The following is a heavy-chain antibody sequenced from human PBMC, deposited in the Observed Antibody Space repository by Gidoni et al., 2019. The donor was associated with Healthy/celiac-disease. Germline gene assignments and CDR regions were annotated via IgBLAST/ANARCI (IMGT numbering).Heavy chain of an antibody. CDR2: FSGSGGSK. CDR1: GFTFSSYA. D-gene: IGHD3-10*01. CDR3: AKDGPPLSRGYYYYGMDV. V-gene: IGHV3-23*01. Sequence: EVQLLTSGGGLVQPVGSLRLSCAASGFTFSSYAMSWVRQAPGKGLEWVSAFSGSGGSKYYAYSVKGRFTISRDNSKNTLYLQMNILRAEDTAVYYCAKDGPPLSRGYYYYGMDVWGQGTTVTVSS. J-gene: IGHJ6*02.